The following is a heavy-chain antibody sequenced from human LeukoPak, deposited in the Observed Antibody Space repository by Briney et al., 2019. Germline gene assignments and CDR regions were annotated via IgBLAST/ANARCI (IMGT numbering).Heavy chain of an antibody. V-gene: IGHV3-7*01. Sequence: PGGSLRLSCAASGMTFSSHWMSWVRQAPGKGLEWVANIKSDGSEKYYLDSVKGRFTISRENAKNSLYLQMNSLRAEDSAVYYCARYCTFRTCSGTKFDYWGQGTLVTVSS. CDR3: ARYCTFRTCSGTKFDY. J-gene: IGHJ4*02. D-gene: IGHD1-1*01. CDR1: GMTFSSHW. CDR2: IKSDGSEK.